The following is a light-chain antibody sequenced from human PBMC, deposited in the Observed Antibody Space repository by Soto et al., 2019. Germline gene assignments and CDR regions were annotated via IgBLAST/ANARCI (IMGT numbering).Light chain of an antibody. V-gene: IGKV3-15*01. Sequence: EIVMTQSPATLSVSPGEKATLSCRASQSVYNNLAWYQQKPGQAPRLLIYFASTRATGIPARFSGSGFGTDFSLTISSLQSEDFALYYCQQYTAWPLTFGGGTNVATK. J-gene: IGKJ4*01. CDR3: QQYTAWPLT. CDR2: FAS. CDR1: QSVYNN.